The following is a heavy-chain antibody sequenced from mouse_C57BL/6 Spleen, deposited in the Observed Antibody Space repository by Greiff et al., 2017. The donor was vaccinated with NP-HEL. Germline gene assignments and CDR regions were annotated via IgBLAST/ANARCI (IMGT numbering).Heavy chain of an antibody. Sequence: QVQLQQSGAELVKPGASVKLSCKASGYTFTSYWMQWVKQRPGQGLEWIGEIDPSDSYTNYNQKFKGKATLTVDTSSSTAYMQLSSLTSEDSAVYDCARSEYYYGSSYWYFDVWGTGTTVTVAS. V-gene: IGHV1-50*01. D-gene: IGHD1-1*01. J-gene: IGHJ1*03. CDR3: ARSEYYYGSSYWYFDV. CDR2: IDPSDSYT. CDR1: GYTFTSYW.